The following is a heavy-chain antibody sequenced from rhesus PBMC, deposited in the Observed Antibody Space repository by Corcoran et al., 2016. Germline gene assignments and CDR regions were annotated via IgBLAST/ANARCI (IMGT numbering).Heavy chain of an antibody. J-gene: IGHJ4*01. CDR2: IYGSGGRT. CDR3: ARLAAAGTERVDY. D-gene: IGHD6-31*01. V-gene: IGHV4-160*01. Sequence: QVQLQESGPGLVKPSETLSLTCAVSGGSISSNYWSWIRQPPGKGLEWSGRIYGSGGRTDYNPSLESRVTISTATSKNQFSLKLSSVTAADTAVYYCARLAAAGTERVDYWGQGVLVTVSS. CDR1: GGSISSNY.